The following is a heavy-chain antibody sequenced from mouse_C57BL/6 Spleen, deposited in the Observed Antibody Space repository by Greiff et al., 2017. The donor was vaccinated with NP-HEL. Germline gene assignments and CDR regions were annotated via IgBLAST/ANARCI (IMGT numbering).Heavy chain of an antibody. CDR3: ARDYYYGSTWFAY. V-gene: IGHV1-80*01. Sequence: QVQLQQSGAELVKPGASVKISCKASGYAFSSYWMNWVKQRPGKGLEWIGQIYPGDGDTNYNGKFKGKATLTADKSSSTAYMQLSSLTSEDSAVYFCARDYYYGSTWFAYWGQGTLVTVSA. CDR2: IYPGDGDT. CDR1: GYAFSSYW. J-gene: IGHJ3*01. D-gene: IGHD1-1*01.